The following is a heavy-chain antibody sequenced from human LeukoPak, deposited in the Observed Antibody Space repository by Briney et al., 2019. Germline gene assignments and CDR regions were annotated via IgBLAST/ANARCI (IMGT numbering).Heavy chain of an antibody. CDR1: GYTFTTSYD. CDR3: ARGHHSKTPMIAVAITSNFFDY. V-gene: IGHV1-8*01. D-gene: IGHD3-22*01. J-gene: IGHJ4*02. Sequence: ASVYVSCTASGYTFTTSYDSNWVRQATGQGLEWMGGINPNSGNTSYAQKCQGRVTMTRNTSISTAYMELSSLRSEDTAVYYCARGHHSKTPMIAVAITSNFFDYWGQGALVTVSS. CDR2: INPNSGNT.